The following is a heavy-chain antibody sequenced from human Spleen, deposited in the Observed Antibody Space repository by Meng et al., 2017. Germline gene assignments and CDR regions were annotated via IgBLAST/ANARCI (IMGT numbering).Heavy chain of an antibody. Sequence: GESLKISCQGSEYSFTSYFIAWVRQMPGKGLEWVGIIYPNDSDTRYSPSLQGLVTISADKSISTAYLQWSSLKASDTAMYYCTTLRGVAAFDDWGHGTMVTVSS. V-gene: IGHV5-51*01. D-gene: IGHD3-10*01. CDR2: IYPNDSDT. CDR3: TTLRGVAAFDD. J-gene: IGHJ3*01. CDR1: EYSFTSYF.